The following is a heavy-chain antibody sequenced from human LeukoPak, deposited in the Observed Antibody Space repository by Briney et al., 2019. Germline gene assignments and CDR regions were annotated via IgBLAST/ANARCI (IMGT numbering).Heavy chain of an antibody. CDR1: GVTFSSYA. CDR3: AKDHRRATYYDFWSGYSFDY. J-gene: IGHJ4*02. CDR2: ISGSGGST. V-gene: IGHV3-23*01. D-gene: IGHD3-3*01. Sequence: GGSLRLSCAASGVTFSSYAISWVRQAPGKGLEWVSAISGSGGSTYYADSVKGRFTISRDNSKNTLYLQMNSLRAEDTAVYYCAKDHRRATYYDFWSGYSFDYWGQGTLVTVSS.